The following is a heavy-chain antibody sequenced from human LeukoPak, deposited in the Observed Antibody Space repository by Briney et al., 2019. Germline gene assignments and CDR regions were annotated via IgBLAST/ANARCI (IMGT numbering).Heavy chain of an antibody. J-gene: IGHJ4*02. V-gene: IGHV3-72*01. D-gene: IGHD1-26*01. CDR3: AREWDSGSYYLGYFDY. CDR2: IRNKANSYTT. Sequence: QPGGSLRLFCAASGFTFSDHYMDWVRQAPGKGLEWVGRIRNKANSYTTEYAASVKGRFTISRDDSKNSLYLQMNSLKCEDTAVYYCAREWDSGSYYLGYFDYWGQGTLVTVSS. CDR1: GFTFSDHY.